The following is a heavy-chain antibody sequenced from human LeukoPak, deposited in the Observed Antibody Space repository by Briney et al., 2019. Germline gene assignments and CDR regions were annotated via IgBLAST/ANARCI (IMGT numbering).Heavy chain of an antibody. D-gene: IGHD2-15*01. Sequence: GGSLRLSCAASGFTVSSNYMSWVRQAPGKGLEWVSVIYSGGSTYYADSVKGRFTISRDNSKNTLYLQMNSLRAEDTAVYYCARGRGRPDTVYFDYWGQGTLVTVSS. J-gene: IGHJ4*02. CDR3: ARGRGRPDTVYFDY. CDR2: IYSGGST. V-gene: IGHV3-53*01. CDR1: GFTVSSNY.